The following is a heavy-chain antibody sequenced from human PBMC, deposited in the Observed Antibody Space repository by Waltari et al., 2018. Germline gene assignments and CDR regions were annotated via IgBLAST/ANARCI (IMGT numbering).Heavy chain of an antibody. V-gene: IGHV3-66*02. Sequence: EVQLVESGGGWVQPGGSLRMSCAPSGFTVSDNYRSWVRQAPGKGLEWVSVIYAGGSTSYADSVKGRFTISRDNSKSTLYLQMNSLRAEDTAVYYCARGRNTNYVVYGMDVWGQGTTVTVSS. D-gene: IGHD4-4*01. J-gene: IGHJ6*02. CDR1: GFTVSDNY. CDR3: ARGRNTNYVVYGMDV. CDR2: IYAGGST.